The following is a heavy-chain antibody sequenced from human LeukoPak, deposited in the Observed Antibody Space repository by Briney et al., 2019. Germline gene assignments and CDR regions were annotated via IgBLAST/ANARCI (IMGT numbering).Heavy chain of an antibody. CDR3: ARSHDHLWGNYPDY. D-gene: IGHD3-16*02. Sequence: SETLSLTCTVSGGSIRSSYYYWGWIRQPPGKGLAWIGYIHYSGSTNYNPSLKSRVTLSVDKSKNQFSLRLNSVTAADTAMYYCARSHDHLWGNYPDYWGQGTLVTVSS. J-gene: IGHJ4*02. CDR2: IHYSGST. V-gene: IGHV4-61*05. CDR1: GGSIRSSYYY.